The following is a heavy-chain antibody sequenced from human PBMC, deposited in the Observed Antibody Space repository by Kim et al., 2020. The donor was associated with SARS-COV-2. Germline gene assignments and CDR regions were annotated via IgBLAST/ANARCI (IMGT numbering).Heavy chain of an antibody. Sequence: GGSLRLSCAASGFTFSSYAMSWVRQAPGKGLEWVSAISGSGGSTYYADSVKGRFTISRDNSKNTLYLQMNSLRAEDTAVYYCAKDGGLRYFDWPHDAFDIWGQGTMVTVSS. CDR2: ISGSGGST. D-gene: IGHD3-9*01. CDR3: AKDGGLRYFDWPHDAFDI. CDR1: GFTFSSYA. V-gene: IGHV3-23*01. J-gene: IGHJ3*02.